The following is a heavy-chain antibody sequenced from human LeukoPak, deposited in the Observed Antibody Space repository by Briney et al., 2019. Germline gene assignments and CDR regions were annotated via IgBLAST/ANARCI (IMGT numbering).Heavy chain of an antibody. D-gene: IGHD6-19*01. J-gene: IGHJ4*02. CDR2: ISGSGGST. V-gene: IGHV3-23*01. CDR1: GFTFSSYA. CDR3: TRVLYSSGWYGDHY. Sequence: GGSLRLSCAASGFTFSSYAMGWVRQAPGKGLEWVSAISGSGGSTYYADSVKGRFTISRDNAKNSLYLQMNSLRAEDTAVYYCTRVLYSSGWYGDHYWGQGTLVTVSS.